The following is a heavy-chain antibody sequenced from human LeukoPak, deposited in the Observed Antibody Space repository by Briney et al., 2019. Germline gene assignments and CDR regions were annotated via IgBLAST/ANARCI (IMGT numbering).Heavy chain of an antibody. CDR1: GFTFSNYW. V-gene: IGHV3-7*01. D-gene: IGHD6-6*01. CDR3: ARRHASSSRDY. J-gene: IGHJ4*02. CDR2: IKQDGSVK. Sequence: GGSLRLSCAASGFTFSNYWMSWVRQAPGKGLEWVANIKQDGSVKYYVDSVKGRFTISRDNAKNSLYLQMNSLRAEDTAVYYCARRHASSSRDYWGQGTLVTVSS.